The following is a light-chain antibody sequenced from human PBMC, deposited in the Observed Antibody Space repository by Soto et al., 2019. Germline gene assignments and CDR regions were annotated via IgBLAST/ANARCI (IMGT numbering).Light chain of an antibody. CDR3: QQYGSSPPYT. CDR1: QSVSSSY. V-gene: IGKV3-20*01. CDR2: VAF. J-gene: IGKJ2*01. Sequence: EIVLTQSPGTLSLSPGERATLSCRASQSVSSSYLAWYQQKPGQAPRLLIYVAFSRATGIPDRFSGSGSGADFTLTISRLEPEDFAVYYCQQYGSSPPYTFGQGTKLEIK.